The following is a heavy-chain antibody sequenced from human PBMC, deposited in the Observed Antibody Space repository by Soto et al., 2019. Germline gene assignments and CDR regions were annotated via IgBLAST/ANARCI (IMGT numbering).Heavy chain of an antibody. Sequence: EVQLLESGGGLVQPGGSLRLSCAASGFTFSSYAMSWVRQAPGKGLEWVSAISGSGDNTYYADSVKGRFTISRDNSKNTLFLQMNSLRAEDTAVYHCVKQYSSGWGWGQGTLVTVSS. V-gene: IGHV3-23*01. J-gene: IGHJ4*02. CDR2: ISGSGDNT. D-gene: IGHD6-19*01. CDR3: VKQYSSGWG. CDR1: GFTFSSYA.